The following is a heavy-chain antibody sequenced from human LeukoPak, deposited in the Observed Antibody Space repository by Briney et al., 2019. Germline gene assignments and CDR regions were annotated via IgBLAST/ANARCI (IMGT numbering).Heavy chain of an antibody. CDR2: INHSGST. Sequence: PSETLSLTCAVYGGSFSGYYWSWLRQPPGKGLEWIGEINHSGSTNYNPSLKSRVTISVDTSKNQFSLKLSSVTAADTAVYYCARGKMPLGSVSYYIGPYYYYMDVWGKGTTVTVSS. CDR1: GGSFSGYY. D-gene: IGHD3-10*01. J-gene: IGHJ6*03. V-gene: IGHV4-34*01. CDR3: ARGKMPLGSVSYYIGPYYYYMDV.